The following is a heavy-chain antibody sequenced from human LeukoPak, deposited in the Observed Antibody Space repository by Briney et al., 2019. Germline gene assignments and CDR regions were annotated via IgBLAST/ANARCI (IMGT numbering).Heavy chain of an antibody. J-gene: IGHJ4*02. CDR2: ISSYNGNT. Sequence: EASVKVSCKASGYTFTSYGISWVRQAPGQGLEWMGWISSYNGNTNYAQKLQGRVTITADESTSTAYMELSSLRSEDTAVYYCARVPTSSWGSPIYYFDYWGQGTLVTVSS. V-gene: IGHV1-18*01. D-gene: IGHD6-13*01. CDR3: ARVPTSSWGSPIYYFDY. CDR1: GYTFTSYG.